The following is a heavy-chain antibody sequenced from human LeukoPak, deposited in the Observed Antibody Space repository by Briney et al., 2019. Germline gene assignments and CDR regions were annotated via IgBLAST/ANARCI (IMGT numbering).Heavy chain of an antibody. CDR1: GYTFRNYY. CDR2: INFSRGDT. V-gene: IGHV1-2*02. Sequence: GASVKVSCKASGYTFRNYYIHWVRQAPGHGLEYMGWINFSRGDTNYAEKFQGRVTMTRDTSIDTVYMDLSSLRSDDTALYYCARDKSNGIGIVYWGQGTPVTVSS. CDR3: ARDKSNGIGIVY. J-gene: IGHJ4*02. D-gene: IGHD1-26*01.